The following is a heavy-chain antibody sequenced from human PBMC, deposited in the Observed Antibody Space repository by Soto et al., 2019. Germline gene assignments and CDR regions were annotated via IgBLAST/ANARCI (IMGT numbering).Heavy chain of an antibody. CDR1: GFPFGDSY. CDR2: ISPGSRYP. CDR3: VRGGGGGLFDP. V-gene: IGHV3-11*06. D-gene: IGHD2-15*01. Sequence: GGSLRLSCAVSGFPFGDSYMSLIRQAPGKGLEWLSYISPGSRYPAYADSVKGRFTISRDNAKRSLYLQMMSLTAEDTAIYYCVRGGGGGLFDPWCEGTMVTVSS. J-gene: IGHJ5*02.